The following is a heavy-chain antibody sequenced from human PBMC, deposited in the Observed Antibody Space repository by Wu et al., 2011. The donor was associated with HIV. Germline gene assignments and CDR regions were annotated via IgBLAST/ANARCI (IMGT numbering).Heavy chain of an antibody. CDR3: ARGSGLGSYFDY. CDR2: ISADNGDT. J-gene: IGHJ4*02. CDR1: GYTFTSYG. V-gene: IGHV1-18*01. Sequence: SCKTSGYTFTSYGISWVRQAPGQGLEWMGWISADNGDTNYAQKLQGRVTITADESTSTAYMELSSLRSEDTAVYYCARGSGLGSYFDYWGQGTLLPVSS. D-gene: IGHD3-10*01.